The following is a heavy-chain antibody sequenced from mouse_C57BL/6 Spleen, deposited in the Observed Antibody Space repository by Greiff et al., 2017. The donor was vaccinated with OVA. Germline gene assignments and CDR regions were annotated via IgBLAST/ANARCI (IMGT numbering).Heavy chain of an antibody. D-gene: IGHD2-2*01. J-gene: IGHJ4*01. V-gene: IGHV1-80*01. Sequence: QVQLQQSGAELVKPGASVKISCKASGYAFSSYWMNWVKQRPGKGLEWIGQIYPGDGDTNYNGKFKGKATLTADKSSSTAYMQLSRLTSEDSAVYFCARSSYGSYAMDYWGQGTSVTVSS. CDR2: IYPGDGDT. CDR1: GYAFSSYW. CDR3: ARSSYGSYAMDY.